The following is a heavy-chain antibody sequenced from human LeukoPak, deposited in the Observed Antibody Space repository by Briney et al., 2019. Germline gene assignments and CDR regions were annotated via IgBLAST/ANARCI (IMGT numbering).Heavy chain of an antibody. CDR1: GGSISSYY. V-gene: IGHV4-59*01. J-gene: IGHJ6*02. Sequence: PSETLSLTCTVSGGSISSYYWSWIRQPPGKGLEWIGYIYYSGSTNYNPSLKSRVTISVDTSKNQFSLKLSSVTAADTAVYYCARGRLEDYYYYYGMDVWGQGTTVTVPS. D-gene: IGHD4/OR15-4a*01. CDR2: IYYSGST. CDR3: ARGRLEDYYYYYGMDV.